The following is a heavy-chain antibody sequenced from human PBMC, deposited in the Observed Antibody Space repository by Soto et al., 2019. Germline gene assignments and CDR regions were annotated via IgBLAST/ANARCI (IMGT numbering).Heavy chain of an antibody. CDR3: AHRTVPNYFDY. D-gene: IGHD4-17*01. CDR1: GFSLSTSGVG. J-gene: IGHJ4*02. Sequence: QITLKESGPTLVKPTQTLTLTCTFSGFSLSTSGVGVGWIRQPPGKALEWLALIYWDDDKRYSPSLKSRLTIPKDTSKNQVVLIMTNMDPVDTATYYCAHRTVPNYFDYWGQGTLVTVSS. CDR2: IYWDDDK. V-gene: IGHV2-5*02.